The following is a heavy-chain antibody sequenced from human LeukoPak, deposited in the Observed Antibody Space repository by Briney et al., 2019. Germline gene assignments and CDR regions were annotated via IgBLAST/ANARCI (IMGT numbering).Heavy chain of an antibody. CDR2: ISGRGDST. Sequence: GGSLRLSCAASGFTFSSYAMTWVRQAPGKGLEWVSTISGRGDSTYCADSVKGRFTISRDNSKNTLYLQMNSLRAEDTAVYYCAKSGYSSSWYLANWGQGTLVTVSS. V-gene: IGHV3-23*01. J-gene: IGHJ4*02. CDR1: GFTFSSYA. D-gene: IGHD6-13*01. CDR3: AKSGYSSSWYLAN.